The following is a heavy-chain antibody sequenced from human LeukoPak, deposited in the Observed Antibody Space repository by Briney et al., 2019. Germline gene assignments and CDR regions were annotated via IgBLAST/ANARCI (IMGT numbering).Heavy chain of an antibody. CDR2: IYYSGST. V-gene: IGHV4-59*01. D-gene: IGHD3-9*01. CDR3: AREYYDILTGYGSGIFDY. J-gene: IGHJ4*02. Sequence: SETLSLTCTVSGGSISSYYWSWIRQPPGKGLEWIGYIYYSGSTNYNPSLKSRVTISVDTSKNQFSLKLSSVTAADTAVYYCAREYYDILTGYGSGIFDYWGQGTLVTVSS. CDR1: GGSISSYY.